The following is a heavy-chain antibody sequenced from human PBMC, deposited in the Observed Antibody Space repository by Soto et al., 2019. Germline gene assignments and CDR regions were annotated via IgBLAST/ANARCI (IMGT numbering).Heavy chain of an antibody. Sequence: GGSLRLSCAASGFTFSSYGMHWVRQAPGKGLEWVAVISYDGSNKYYADSVKGRFTISRGNSKNTLYLQMNSLRAEDTAVYYCAKDLYSNYGVGTYSYYYYGMDVWGQGTTVTVSS. CDR1: GFTFSSYG. CDR2: ISYDGSNK. V-gene: IGHV3-30*18. J-gene: IGHJ6*02. D-gene: IGHD4-4*01. CDR3: AKDLYSNYGVGTYSYYYYGMDV.